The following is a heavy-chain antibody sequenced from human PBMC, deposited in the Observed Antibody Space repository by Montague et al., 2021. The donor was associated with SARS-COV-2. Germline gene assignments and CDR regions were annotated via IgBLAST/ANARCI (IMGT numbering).Heavy chain of an antibody. CDR2: TYYRSKWYN. D-gene: IGHD1-1*01. J-gene: IGHJ6*02. CDR3: TSGREGNYNVMDA. CDR1: GDSVSSNSAT. V-gene: IGHV6-1*01. Sequence: CAISGDSVSSNSATWNWVRQSPSRGLEWLGRTYYRSKWYNGYAVSVRGRVTINPDTSKNQFSLQLNSVTPEDTAIYYCTSGREGNYNVMDAWGQGTTVTVSS.